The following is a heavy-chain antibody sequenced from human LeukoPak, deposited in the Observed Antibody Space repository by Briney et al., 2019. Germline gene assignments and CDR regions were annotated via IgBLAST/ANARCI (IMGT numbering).Heavy chain of an antibody. CDR1: GGSISSYY. V-gene: IGHV4-4*07. CDR2: IYTSESA. J-gene: IGHJ4*02. D-gene: IGHD3-22*01. Sequence: PSETLSLTCTVSGGSISSYYWSWIRHPAGKGLEWVGRIYTSESANYNPSLKSRVTISVDTSKNKFSLTLSPVTASATAVYYCARDSFYYHHSGYYGFDYWGQGTLVTVSS. CDR3: ARDSFYYHHSGYYGFDY.